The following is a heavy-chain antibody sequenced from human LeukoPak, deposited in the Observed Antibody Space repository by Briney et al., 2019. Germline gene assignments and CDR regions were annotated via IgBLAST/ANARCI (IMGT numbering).Heavy chain of an antibody. V-gene: IGHV3-30-3*01. CDR3: ARTPGDSSSWYSDS. CDR1: GFTFSHYG. J-gene: IGHJ4*01. D-gene: IGHD6-13*01. CDR2: ISYGGSTK. Sequence: PGRSLRLSCAASGFTFSHYGMHWARQAPGKGLEWVAVISYGGSTKYHADSVKGRFTISRDNSKNTLYLQMSSLRPEDTAVYYCARTPGDSSSWYSDSWGHGTLVTVSS.